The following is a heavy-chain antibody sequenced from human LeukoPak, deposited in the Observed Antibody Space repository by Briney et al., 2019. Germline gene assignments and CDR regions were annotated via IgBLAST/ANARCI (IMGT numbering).Heavy chain of an antibody. CDR1: GFTFSNYT. D-gene: IGHD2/OR15-2a*01. CDR3: ARDYQYGYSTNWYHLAQIDY. Sequence: GGSLRLSCAASGFTFSNYTMNWVRQAPGRGLEWVSSISSSRSYIFYADSVKGRFTVSRDNAKNSLYLQMNSLRAEDTAIYYCARDYQYGYSTNWYHLAQIDYWGQGTLVTVSS. CDR2: ISSSRSYI. V-gene: IGHV3-21*01. J-gene: IGHJ4*02.